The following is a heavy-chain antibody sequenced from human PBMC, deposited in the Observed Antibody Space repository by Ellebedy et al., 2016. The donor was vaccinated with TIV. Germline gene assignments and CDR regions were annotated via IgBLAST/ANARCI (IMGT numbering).Heavy chain of an antibody. CDR3: AGRYWYFDL. CDR2: ISSSSSYT. V-gene: IGHV3-21*05. J-gene: IGHJ2*01. Sequence: GESLKISXAASGFTFSTYSMNWVRQAPGKGLEWVSYISSSSSYTNYADSVKGRFTISRDNAKNSLYLQMNSLRAEDTAVYYCAGRYWYFDLWGRGTLVTVSS. CDR1: GFTFSTYS.